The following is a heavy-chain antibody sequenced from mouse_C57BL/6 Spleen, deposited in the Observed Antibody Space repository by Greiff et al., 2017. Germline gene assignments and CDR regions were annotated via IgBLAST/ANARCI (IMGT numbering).Heavy chain of an antibody. D-gene: IGHD1-1*01. CDR2: IDPETGGT. V-gene: IGHV1-15*01. J-gene: IGHJ2*01. CDR3: TRSGFITTVVLDY. Sequence: QVQLQQSGAELVRPGASVTLSCKASGYTFTDYEMHWVKQTPVHGLEWIGAIDPETGGTAYNQKFKGKAILTADKSSSTAYMELRSLTSEDSAVYYCTRSGFITTVVLDYWGQGTTLTVSS. CDR1: GYTFTDYE.